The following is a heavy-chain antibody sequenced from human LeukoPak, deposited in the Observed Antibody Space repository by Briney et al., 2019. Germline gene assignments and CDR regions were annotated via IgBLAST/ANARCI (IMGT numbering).Heavy chain of an antibody. J-gene: IGHJ4*02. CDR3: ARGIAAAGTFWTVAFDY. V-gene: IGHV4-4*07. Sequence: SETLSLTCTVSGGSISSYYWSWIRQPAGKGLEWIGRIYTSGSTNYNPSLKSRVTMSVDTSKNQFSLKLSSVTAADTAVYYCARGIAAAGTFWTVAFDYWGQGTLVTVSS. D-gene: IGHD6-13*01. CDR1: GGSISSYY. CDR2: IYTSGST.